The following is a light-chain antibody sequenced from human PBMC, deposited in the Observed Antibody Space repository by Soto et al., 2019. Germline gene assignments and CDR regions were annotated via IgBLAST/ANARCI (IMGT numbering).Light chain of an antibody. Sequence: EIVLTHSPDTLSLSPGERANLSCRASLTVTNNYLAWYQQKAGQAPRLVIYDASTRATGIPDRFSASGSGTDFTLTISRLEPEDFAVYFCQQYASAPLTFGQGTKVEVK. CDR1: LTVTNNY. V-gene: IGKV3-20*01. CDR2: DAS. CDR3: QQYASAPLT. J-gene: IGKJ1*01.